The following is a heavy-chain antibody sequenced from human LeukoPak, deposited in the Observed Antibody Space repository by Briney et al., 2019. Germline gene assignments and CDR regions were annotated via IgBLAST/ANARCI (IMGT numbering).Heavy chain of an antibody. CDR2: IRGSGGTT. V-gene: IGHV3-23*01. CDR1: GFTFSSYG. CDR3: AKDHGVYDYVWGSYRDYYYYYMDV. J-gene: IGHJ6*03. Sequence: PGGSLRLSCAASGFTFSSYGMSWVRQAPGKGLEWVSAIRGSGGTTFYADSVKGRFTISRDNSKNTLYLQMNSLRAEDTAVYYCAKDHGVYDYVWGSYRDYYYYYMDVWGKGTTVTISS. D-gene: IGHD3-16*02.